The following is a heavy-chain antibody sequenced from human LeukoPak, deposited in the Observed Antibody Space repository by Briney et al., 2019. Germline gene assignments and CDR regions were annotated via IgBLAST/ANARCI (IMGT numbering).Heavy chain of an antibody. V-gene: IGHV3-30*02. D-gene: IGHD3-3*01. CDR1: GFTFSSYG. J-gene: IGHJ4*02. Sequence: GGSLRLSCAASGFTFSSYGMHWVRQAPGKGLEWVAFIRYDGSNKYYADSVKGRFTISRDNSKNTLYLQMNSLRAEDTAVYYCATDYDFWSGYDYWGQGTLATVSS. CDR3: ATDYDFWSGYDY. CDR2: IRYDGSNK.